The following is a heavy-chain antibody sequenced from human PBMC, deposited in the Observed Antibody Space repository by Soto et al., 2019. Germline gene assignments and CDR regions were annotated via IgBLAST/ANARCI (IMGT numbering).Heavy chain of an antibody. CDR3: AKTPYYDILTGYYYYCMDV. CDR1: GYSFTSYW. CDR2: IDPSNSYT. Sequence: GESLKISCKGSGYSFTSYWISWVRQMHGKGLEWMGRIDPSNSYTTYSPSFQGHVTISADKSMSTAYLQWSSLKASDTAMYYCAKTPYYDILTGYYYYCMDVWGQGTTVTVSS. V-gene: IGHV5-10-1*01. D-gene: IGHD3-9*01. J-gene: IGHJ6*02.